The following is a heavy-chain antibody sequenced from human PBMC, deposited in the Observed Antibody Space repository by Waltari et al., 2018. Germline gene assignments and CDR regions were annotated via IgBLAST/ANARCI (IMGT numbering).Heavy chain of an antibody. V-gene: IGHV3-74*01. J-gene: IGHJ4*02. D-gene: IGHD5-18*01. CDR1: GFRFSDYW. CDR3: ARKGGRGYTYGPFYYDS. Sequence: EVQLVKAGGDIVQPGGSLRLSCAASGFRFSDYWMHWVRQVPGKGLVWVSRINSDGSSISYSDSVKGRFTISRDNSKNMLYLQLNSLRAEDTAVYYCARKGGRGYTYGPFYYDSWGQGTLVTVSS. CDR2: INSDGSSI.